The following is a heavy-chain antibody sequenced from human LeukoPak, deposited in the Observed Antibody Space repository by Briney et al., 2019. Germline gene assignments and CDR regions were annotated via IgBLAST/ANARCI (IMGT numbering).Heavy chain of an antibody. CDR1: GFTFSTYW. CDR3: ARMAFCGSDCLNAFDI. V-gene: IGHV3-7*01. Sequence: GGSLRLSCAASGFTFSTYWMSWVRQAPGKGLEWVANIKQDGNIKYSLGSVKGRFTISRDNAKNSLYLQMNSLRAEDTAVYYCARMAFCGSDCLNAFDIWGQGTMVTVSS. CDR2: IKQDGNIK. D-gene: IGHD2-21*02. J-gene: IGHJ3*02.